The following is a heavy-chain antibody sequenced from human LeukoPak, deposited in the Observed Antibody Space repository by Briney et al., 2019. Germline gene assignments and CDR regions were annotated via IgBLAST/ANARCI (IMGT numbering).Heavy chain of an antibody. J-gene: IGHJ4*02. CDR2: IGAGDKYT. CDR3: ARDLAVAGKVFDY. CDR1: GFTLRNYA. Sequence: GGSLRLSCAASGFTLRNYAMSWVRQAPGKGLEWVSSIGAGDKYTYYADSVKGRFTISRDNAKNSLYLQMNSLRAEDTAVYYCARDLAVAGKVFDYWGQGTLVTVSS. D-gene: IGHD6-19*01. V-gene: IGHV3-21*04.